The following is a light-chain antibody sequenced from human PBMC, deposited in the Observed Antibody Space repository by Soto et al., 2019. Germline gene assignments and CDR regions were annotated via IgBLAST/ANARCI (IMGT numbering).Light chain of an antibody. J-gene: IGKJ1*01. CDR2: DAS. CDR1: QSVSTF. Sequence: EIVLTQSPATLSLSPGDGAALSCRASQSVSTFLAWHQQKPGQAPRLLIYDASNKATGIPARFSGSGSGTDFTLTISSLEPEDFAVYYCQQRSNWPWTFGQGTQVEIK. CDR3: QQRSNWPWT. V-gene: IGKV3-11*01.